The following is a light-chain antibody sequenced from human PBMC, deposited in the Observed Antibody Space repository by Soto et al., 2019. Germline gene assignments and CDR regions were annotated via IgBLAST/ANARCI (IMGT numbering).Light chain of an antibody. CDR1: QAISNW. V-gene: IGKV1D-12*01. CDR3: QQAKSYPIT. J-gene: IGKJ5*01. Sequence: DIQMTQSPSSVSASVGDRVTITCRASQAISNWVAWYQQKPGKAPKLLIYAASSLQSGVPSRFRASGSGTDFSLNINGLRPEDVQTYYCQQAKSYPITLSRGTRLEIK. CDR2: AAS.